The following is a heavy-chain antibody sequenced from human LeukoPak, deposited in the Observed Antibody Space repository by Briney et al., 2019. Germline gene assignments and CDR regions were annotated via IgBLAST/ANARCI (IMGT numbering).Heavy chain of an antibody. CDR2: INPNSGGT. V-gene: IGHV1-2*02. CDR3: ATLNSRLENSGGY. D-gene: IGHD1-1*01. CDR1: GYTFTGYY. J-gene: IGHJ4*02. Sequence: ASVKVSCKASGYTFTGYYMHWVRQAPGQGLEWMGWINPNSGGTNYAQKFQGRVTMTRDTSISTAYMGLSRLRSDDTAVYYCATLNSRLENSGGYWGQGTLVTVSS.